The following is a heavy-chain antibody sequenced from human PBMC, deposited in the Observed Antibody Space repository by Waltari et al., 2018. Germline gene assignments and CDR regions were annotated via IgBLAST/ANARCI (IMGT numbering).Heavy chain of an antibody. V-gene: IGHV3-21*05. CDR2: VRGDIGYI. J-gene: IGHJ2*01. CDR1: GMTFTTYS. Sequence: EVQLVESGGGLVKPGGSLRLSCAASGMTFTTYSMNWVRQVPGKGLEWISYVRGDIGYISYADSVRGRFTISRDNAQNSMYRQMNNLGADDTAVYYCAGIRRGFWFFDLWGRGTLVTVSS. CDR3: AGIRRGFWFFDL. D-gene: IGHD3-10*01.